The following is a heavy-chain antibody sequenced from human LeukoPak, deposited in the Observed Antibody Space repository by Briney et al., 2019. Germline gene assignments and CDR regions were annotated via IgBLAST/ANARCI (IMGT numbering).Heavy chain of an antibody. CDR2: TYHSGST. Sequence: SETLSLTCTVSGYSISSGFYWGWIRQPPGKGLEWIGSTYHSGSTYYNPSLKSRVTISVDTSKNQFSLKLSSVTAADTAMYYCARRGCYSTSCQLDYWGQGTLVTVSS. CDR1: GYSISSGFY. J-gene: IGHJ4*02. D-gene: IGHD2-2*01. V-gene: IGHV4-38-2*02. CDR3: ARRGCYSTSCQLDY.